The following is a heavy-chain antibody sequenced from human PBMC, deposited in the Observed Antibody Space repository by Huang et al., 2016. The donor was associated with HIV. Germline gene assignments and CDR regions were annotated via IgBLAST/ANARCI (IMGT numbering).Heavy chain of an antibody. CDR3: ATVDYYDTSGPQRGYFDN. CDR1: GGSLRNFA. D-gene: IGHD3-22*01. J-gene: IGHJ4*02. Sequence: QVQLVQSGAEVKKPGSSVKVSCKASGGSLRNFAIGWVRQAPGQGLEWRGGIIPTLGTANYAQKFQGRVTIIADESTSTAYMELSSLRSEDTAVYYCATVDYYDTSGPQRGYFDNWGQGTLVTVSS. V-gene: IGHV1-69*01. CDR2: IIPTLGTA.